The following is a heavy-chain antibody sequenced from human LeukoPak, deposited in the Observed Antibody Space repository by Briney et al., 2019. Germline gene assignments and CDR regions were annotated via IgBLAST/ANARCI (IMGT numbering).Heavy chain of an antibody. Sequence: GGSVRLSCASSGFTVSSNYMRWVRQDPGKGLEWVSVIYSGGSTYYADSVKGQFTISRDNSKNPLYLQMNSLRAEDTAVYYCARLDYGDCFDYWGQGTLVTVSS. V-gene: IGHV3-53*01. CDR3: ARLDYGDCFDY. CDR1: GFTVSSNY. J-gene: IGHJ4*02. CDR2: IYSGGST. D-gene: IGHD4-17*01.